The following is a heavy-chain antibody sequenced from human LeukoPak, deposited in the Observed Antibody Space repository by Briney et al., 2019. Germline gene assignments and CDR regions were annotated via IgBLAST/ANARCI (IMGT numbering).Heavy chain of an antibody. Sequence: GGSLRLSCAASKFTFSDYSMSWVRQAPGKGLEWVSSISSIRNYIYYADSVKGRFTVSRDNAKNSLYLQMNSLRAEDTAVYYCARDEYSGSCLDYWGQGTLVSVSS. D-gene: IGHD1-26*01. CDR2: ISSIRNYI. V-gene: IGHV3-21*01. J-gene: IGHJ4*02. CDR1: KFTFSDYS. CDR3: ARDEYSGSCLDY.